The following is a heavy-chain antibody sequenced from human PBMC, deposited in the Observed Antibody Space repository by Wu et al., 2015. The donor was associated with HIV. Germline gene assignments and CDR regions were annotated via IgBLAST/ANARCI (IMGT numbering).Heavy chain of an antibody. J-gene: IGHJ5*02. V-gene: IGHV1-2*02. D-gene: IGHD1-26*01. Sequence: QVQLVQSGAEVKKPGASVKVSCKASGYTFTGYYMHWVRQAPGQGLEWMGWINPNSGGTNYAQKFQGRVTMTRDTSISTAYMELSRLRSDDTAVYYCARGLIVGATNLVYGWFDPWGQGTLVTVSS. CDR2: INPNSGGT. CDR1: GYTFTGYY. CDR3: ARGLIVGATNLVYGWFDP.